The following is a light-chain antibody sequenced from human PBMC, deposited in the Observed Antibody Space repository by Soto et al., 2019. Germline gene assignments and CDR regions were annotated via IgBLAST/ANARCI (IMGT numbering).Light chain of an antibody. V-gene: IGKV2-28*01. CDR1: QSLLHRNGYNY. CDR3: MQALQPTLS. CDR2: LGS. Sequence: DIVLTQSPLSLPVTPGEPASISCRSSQSLLHRNGYNYLDWYLQKPGQSPQLLIYLGSNRASGVPDRFRGSGAGTDFTLKISRVEAEDVGIYYCMQALQPTLSFGGGTKVELK. J-gene: IGKJ4*01.